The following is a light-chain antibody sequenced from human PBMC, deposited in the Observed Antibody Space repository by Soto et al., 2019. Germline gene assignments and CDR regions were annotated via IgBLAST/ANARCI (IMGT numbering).Light chain of an antibody. CDR3: SSYTSSDTVL. CDR1: SSDVGGYNS. Sequence: QSVLTQPASVSGSPGQSITISCTGTSSDVGGYNSVSWYQQHPGKAPKLMIYEVSSRPSGVSNRFSGSKSGNTASLTISGLQAEDGADYYCSSYTSSDTVLFGGGTKVTVL. J-gene: IGLJ3*02. V-gene: IGLV2-14*01. CDR2: EVS.